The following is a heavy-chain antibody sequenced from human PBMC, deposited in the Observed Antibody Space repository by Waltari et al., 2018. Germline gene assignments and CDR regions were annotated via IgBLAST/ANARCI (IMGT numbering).Heavy chain of an antibody. D-gene: IGHD2-21*01. CDR1: GGTFSSYA. CDR2: IIPIFGTA. Sequence: QVQLVQSGAEVKKPGSSVKVCCKASGGTFSSYASSWVRQAPGQGLEWMGGIIPIFGTANYAQKFQGRVTITTDESTSTAYMELSSLRSEDTAVYYCARDRGVVVIGVGAFDIWGQGTMVTVSS. J-gene: IGHJ3*02. V-gene: IGHV1-69*05. CDR3: ARDRGVVVIGVGAFDI.